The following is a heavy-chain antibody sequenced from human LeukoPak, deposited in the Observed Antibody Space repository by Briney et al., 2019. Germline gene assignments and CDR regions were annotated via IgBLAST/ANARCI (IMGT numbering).Heavy chain of an antibody. J-gene: IGHJ4*02. CDR3: ARARGGYDFDY. CDR2: IKQDGSEK. Sequence: GGSLRLSCAASGFTFSSFWMSWVRQAPGKGLEWVANIKQDGSEKYYVDSVKGRFTISRDNAKNSLYLQLNSLRAEDTAVYYCARARGGYDFDYWGQGTLVTVSS. D-gene: IGHD5-12*01. CDR1: GFTFSSFW. V-gene: IGHV3-7*03.